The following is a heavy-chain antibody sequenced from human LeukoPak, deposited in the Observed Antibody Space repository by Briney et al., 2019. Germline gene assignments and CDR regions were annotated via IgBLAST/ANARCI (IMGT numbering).Heavy chain of an antibody. V-gene: IGHV3-23*01. CDR2: ISDSGGNT. CDR3: AKDGVWQSYYFDY. CDR1: GFTFSSYA. D-gene: IGHD6-19*01. J-gene: IGHJ4*02. Sequence: PGGSLRLSXAASGFTFSSYAMSWVRQAPGKGLEWVSSISDSGGNTYYADSGKGRFTISRDNSKNTLYLQMNSLRAEDTAVYYCAKDGVWQSYYFDYWGQGTLVTVSS.